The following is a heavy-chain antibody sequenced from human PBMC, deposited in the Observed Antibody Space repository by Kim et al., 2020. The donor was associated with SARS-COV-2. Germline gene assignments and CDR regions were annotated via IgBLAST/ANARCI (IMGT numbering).Heavy chain of an antibody. CDR3: ARGEIVVVTAMVTYYYYYYMDV. CDR1: GGSFSGYY. Sequence: SETLSLTCAVYGGSFSGYYWSWIRQPPGKGLEWIGEINHSGNTNYNPSLKSRVTISVDTSKNQFSLKLSSVTAADTAVYYCARGEIVVVTAMVTYYYYYYMDVWGKGTTVTVSS. J-gene: IGHJ6*03. V-gene: IGHV4-34*01. CDR2: INHSGNT. D-gene: IGHD2-21*02.